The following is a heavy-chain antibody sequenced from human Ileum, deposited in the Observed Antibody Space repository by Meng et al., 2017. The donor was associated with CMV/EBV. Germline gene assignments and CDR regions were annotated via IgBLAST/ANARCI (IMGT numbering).Heavy chain of an antibody. Sequence: ASVKVSCKASGYTFTSYGISWVRQAPGQGLEWMGWIGAYNGNTNYAQKLQGRVTMTTDTSTSTAYMELRSLRSDDTAVYYCARDGVSSTSSWYNYWGQGTLVTVSS. V-gene: IGHV1-18*01. J-gene: IGHJ4*02. CDR2: IGAYNGNT. CDR3: ARDGVSSTSSWYNY. CDR1: GYTFTSYG. D-gene: IGHD6-13*01.